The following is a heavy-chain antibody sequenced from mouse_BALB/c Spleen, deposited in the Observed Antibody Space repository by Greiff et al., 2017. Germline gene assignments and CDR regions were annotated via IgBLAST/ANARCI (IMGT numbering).Heavy chain of an antibody. CDR2: ISDGGSYT. CDR1: GFTFSDYY. CDR3: ARDRANSGFAY. D-gene: IGHD3-1*01. J-gene: IGHJ3*01. Sequence: DVMLVESGGGLVKPGGSLKLSCAASGFTFSDYYMYWVRQTPEKRLEWVATISDGGSYTYYPDSVKGRFTISRDNAKNNLYLQMSSLKSEDTAMYYCARDRANSGFAYWGQGTLVTVSA. V-gene: IGHV5-4*02.